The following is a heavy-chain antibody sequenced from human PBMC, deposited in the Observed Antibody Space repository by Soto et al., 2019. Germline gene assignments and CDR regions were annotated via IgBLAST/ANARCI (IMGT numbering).Heavy chain of an antibody. CDR1: GYTFTMSG. D-gene: IGHD1-26*01. CDR2: ISGYNGNT. V-gene: IGHV1-18*01. Sequence: QVQLVQSGAEVKKPGASVKVSCKSSGYTFTMSGISWVRQAPGQGLEWMGWISGYNGNTNYEQKFQDRVTMTTDTSTNTAYMELRSLRSDDTAVYYCAREGARPYYYYGMDVWGQGPTVTVSS. CDR3: AREGARPYYYYGMDV. J-gene: IGHJ6*02.